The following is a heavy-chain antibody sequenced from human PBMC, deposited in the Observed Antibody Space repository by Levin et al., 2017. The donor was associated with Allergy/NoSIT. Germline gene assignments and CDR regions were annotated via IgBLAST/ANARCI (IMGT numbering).Heavy chain of an antibody. Sequence: PGGSLRLSCAASGFTFSSYSMNWVRQAPGKGLEWVSSISSSSSYIYYADSVKGRFTISRDNAKNSLYLQMNSLRAEDTAVYYCARGLIQAVAGSGFDYWGQGTLVTVSS. D-gene: IGHD6-19*01. J-gene: IGHJ4*02. V-gene: IGHV3-21*01. CDR3: ARGLIQAVAGSGFDY. CDR2: ISSSSSYI. CDR1: GFTFSSYS.